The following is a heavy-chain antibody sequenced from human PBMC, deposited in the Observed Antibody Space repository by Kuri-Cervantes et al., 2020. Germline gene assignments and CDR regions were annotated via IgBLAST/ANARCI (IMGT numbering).Heavy chain of an antibody. CDR1: GFTFSSYD. V-gene: IGHV3-13*01. J-gene: IGHJ3*02. CDR3: ATGGQRITMVRGVISAAFDI. D-gene: IGHD3-10*01. Sequence: GGSLRLSCAASGFTFSSYDMHWVRQATGKGLEWVSAIGTAGDTYYPGPVKGRFTISRENAKNSLYLQMNSLRAGDTAVYYCATGGQRITMVRGVISAAFDIWGQGTMVTVSS. CDR2: IGTAGDT.